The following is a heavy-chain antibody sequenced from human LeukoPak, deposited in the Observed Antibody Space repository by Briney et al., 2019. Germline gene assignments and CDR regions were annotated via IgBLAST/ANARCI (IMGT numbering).Heavy chain of an antibody. Sequence: GSLRLSCAASGFTFSSYGMHWVRQAPGKGLEWVAVISYDGSNKYYADSVRGRFTISRDNSKNTLYLQMNSLRAEDTAVYYCAKEVRTMIADWGQGTLVTVSS. CDR1: GFTFSSYG. J-gene: IGHJ4*02. CDR2: ISYDGSNK. D-gene: IGHD3-22*01. V-gene: IGHV3-30*18. CDR3: AKEVRTMIAD.